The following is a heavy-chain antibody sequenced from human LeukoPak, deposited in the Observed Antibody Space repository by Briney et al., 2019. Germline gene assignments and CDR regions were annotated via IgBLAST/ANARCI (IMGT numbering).Heavy chain of an antibody. D-gene: IGHD6-13*01. CDR1: GFTFSSYE. CDR2: ISTSGTSI. CDR3: AKDGGSSWPNYYYYYMDV. V-gene: IGHV3-48*03. J-gene: IGHJ6*03. Sequence: PGGSLRLSCAASGFTFSSYEMNWVRQAPGKGLEWVSSISTSGTSIYYADSVKGRFTVSRDNAKNSLYLQMNSLRAEDTAVYYCAKDGGSSWPNYYYYYMDVWGKGTTVTVSS.